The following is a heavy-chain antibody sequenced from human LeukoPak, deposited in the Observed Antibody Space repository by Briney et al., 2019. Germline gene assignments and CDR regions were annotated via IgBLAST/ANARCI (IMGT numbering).Heavy chain of an antibody. CDR3: ARVMRSGSPFDY. V-gene: IGHV3-11*01. Sequence: GGSLRLSCAASGFTFSDYYMSWIRQAPGKGLEWVSYISSSGSTIYYADSVKGRFTISRDNAKNSLFLQMNSLRAEDTAVYYCARVMRSGSPFDYWGQGNLVTVSS. J-gene: IGHJ4*02. CDR2: ISSSGSTI. CDR1: GFTFSDYY. D-gene: IGHD1-26*01.